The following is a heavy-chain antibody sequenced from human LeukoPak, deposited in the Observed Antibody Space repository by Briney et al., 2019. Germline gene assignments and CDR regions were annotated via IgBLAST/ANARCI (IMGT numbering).Heavy chain of an antibody. D-gene: IGHD3-10*01. J-gene: IGHJ4*02. V-gene: IGHV3-9*01. CDR1: GFSFDDYA. Sequence: GRSLRLSCAASGFSFDDYAMYWVRQVPGKGLEWVSGITWNSAPIGYADSVKGRFTISRDNSKNTLYLQMNSLRAEDTAVYYCAKDNDPYYYGSGMSDYWGQGTLVTVSS. CDR2: ITWNSAPI. CDR3: AKDNDPYYYGSGMSDY.